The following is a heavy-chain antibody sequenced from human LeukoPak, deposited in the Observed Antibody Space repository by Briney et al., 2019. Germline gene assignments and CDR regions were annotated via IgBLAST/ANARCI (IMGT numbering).Heavy chain of an antibody. Sequence: SSVKVSCKASGGSFSSYAISGVRQAPGQGLEGMGGGIPIFGTANYAQKFQGRVTITTDESTSTAYMELSSLRSEDTAVYYCASDASRLSGTIPDHHLWGQGTLVTVSS. CDR2: GIPIFGTA. V-gene: IGHV1-69*05. D-gene: IGHD1-7*01. J-gene: IGHJ4*02. CDR3: ASDASRLSGTIPDHHL. CDR1: GGSFSSYA.